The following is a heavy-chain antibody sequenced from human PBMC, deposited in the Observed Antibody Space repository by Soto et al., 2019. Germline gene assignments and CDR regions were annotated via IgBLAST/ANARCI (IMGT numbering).Heavy chain of an antibody. CDR2: ITPIFGTA. CDR1: GATFSSYA. Sequence: QVQLVQSGAEVKKPGSSVKVSCKASGATFSSYAISWVRQAPGQGLEWMGGITPIFGTANYAQKFQGRVTITADKSTSTAYMELSSLRSEDTAVYYCARASRAELGAFDIWGQGTMVTVSS. D-gene: IGHD7-27*01. J-gene: IGHJ3*02. CDR3: ARASRAELGAFDI. V-gene: IGHV1-69*06.